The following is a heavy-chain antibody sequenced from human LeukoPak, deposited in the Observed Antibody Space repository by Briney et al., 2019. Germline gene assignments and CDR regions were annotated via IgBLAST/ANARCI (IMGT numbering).Heavy chain of an antibody. V-gene: IGHV4-34*01. CDR3: ARDDGSGWNFDY. CDR2: INHSGST. CDR1: GGSFSGYY. D-gene: IGHD6-19*01. J-gene: IGHJ4*02. Sequence: SETLSLACAVHGGSFSGYYWSWIRQPPGKGLEWIGEINHSGSTNYNPSLKSRVTISVDTSKNQFSLKLSSVTAADTAVYYCARDDGSGWNFDYWGQGTLVTVSS.